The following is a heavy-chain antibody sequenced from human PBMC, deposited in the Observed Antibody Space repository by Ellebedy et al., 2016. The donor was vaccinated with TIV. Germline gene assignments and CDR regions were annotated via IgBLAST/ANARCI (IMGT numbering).Heavy chain of an antibody. J-gene: IGHJ6*02. Sequence: GESLKISCAASGFTFSNYWMSWVRQAPGKGLEWVANIKQDGSETYYVDSVKGRFTISRDNAKDTVYLQMNSLRAEDTAVYYCGRDDRYGLDVWGQGTTVIVSS. CDR1: GFTFSNYW. CDR2: IKQDGSET. V-gene: IGHV3-7*01. CDR3: GRDDRYGLDV.